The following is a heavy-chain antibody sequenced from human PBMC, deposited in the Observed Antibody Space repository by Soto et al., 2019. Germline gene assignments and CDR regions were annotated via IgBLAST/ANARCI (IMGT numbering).Heavy chain of an antibody. Sequence: SVKVSCKLSGGAFSNYAISWMRQAPGQGLEWMGRIIPILDITNYAQKFQDRVTITADKSTTTAYLELSSLRSEDTAIYYCARTNYDFWRGRDWFDPWGQGTLVTVSS. D-gene: IGHD3-3*01. CDR3: ARTNYDFWRGRDWFDP. J-gene: IGHJ5*02. CDR1: GGAFSNYA. V-gene: IGHV1-69*04. CDR2: IIPILDIT.